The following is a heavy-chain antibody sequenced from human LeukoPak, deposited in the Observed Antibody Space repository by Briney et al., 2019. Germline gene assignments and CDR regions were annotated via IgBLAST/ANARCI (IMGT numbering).Heavy chain of an antibody. CDR1: GGSIGNSAYY. D-gene: IGHD1-26*01. CDR3: ARGAPDGELYSGSYPDWFDP. Sequence: KPSETPSLTCTVSGGSIGNSAYYWGWIRQPPGKGLEWIGSMYYSGSTYYNPSLKSRVTISVDTSKNQFSLKLSSVTAADTAVYYCARGAPDGELYSGSYPDWFDPWGQGTLVTVSS. V-gene: IGHV4-39*07. J-gene: IGHJ5*02. CDR2: MYYSGST.